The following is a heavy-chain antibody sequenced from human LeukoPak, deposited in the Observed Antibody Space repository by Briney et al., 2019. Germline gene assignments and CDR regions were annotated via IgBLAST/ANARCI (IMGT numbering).Heavy chain of an antibody. V-gene: IGHV3-23*01. CDR2: TSSGGGST. CDR1: GFTFRNYA. CDR3: AKQPFSDDYYFDY. D-gene: IGHD3-16*01. Sequence: SGGSLRLSCAASGFTFRNYAMSWVRQAPGKGLEWVSGTSSGGGSTYYADSVRGRFTMSRDNSKNTLYLQMNSLRAEDTAVYYCAKQPFSDDYYFDYWGQGTLVTVSS. J-gene: IGHJ4*02.